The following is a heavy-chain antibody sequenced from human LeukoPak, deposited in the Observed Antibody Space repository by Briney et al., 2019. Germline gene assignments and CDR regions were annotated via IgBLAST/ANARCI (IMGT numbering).Heavy chain of an antibody. D-gene: IGHD2-15*01. CDR1: GGSIRSNF. V-gene: IGHV4-4*07. Sequence: PSETLSLTCTVSGGSIRSNFWGWIRQPAGKGLEWIGRIYSSGSTNYNPSLKSRVTMSVDMSKNQFSLKLSSVTAADTAVYYCARGYCSGGSCYSFYYYYYMDVWGKGTTVTVSS. J-gene: IGHJ6*03. CDR2: IYSSGST. CDR3: ARGYCSGGSCYSFYYYYYMDV.